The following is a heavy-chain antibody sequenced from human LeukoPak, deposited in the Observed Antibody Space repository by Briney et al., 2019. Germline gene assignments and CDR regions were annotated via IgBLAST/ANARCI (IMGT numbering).Heavy chain of an antibody. Sequence: SETLSLTCAVSGYSISSDYSWGWIRQPPGMGLEWIGTIYLSGSTHYNPSLKSRVTIAVDTSKNQFSLKLSSVTAADTAVYYCARLRGYCISTSCYGDYAFDIWGQGTMVSVSS. J-gene: IGHJ3*02. CDR2: IYLSGST. D-gene: IGHD2-2*01. CDR3: ARLRGYCISTSCYGDYAFDI. CDR1: GYSISSDYS. V-gene: IGHV4-38-2*01.